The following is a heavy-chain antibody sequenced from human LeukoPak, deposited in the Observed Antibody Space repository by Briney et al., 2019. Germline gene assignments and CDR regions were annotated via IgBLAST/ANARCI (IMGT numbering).Heavy chain of an antibody. V-gene: IGHV3-21*01. CDR2: ISSSSSYI. Sequence: GGSLRLSCAASGFTFSSYSMNRVRQAPGKGLEWVSSISSSSSYIYYADSVKGRFTISRDNAKNSLYLQMNSLRAEDTAVYYCARSSGWTENDAFDIWGQGTMVTVSS. D-gene: IGHD6-19*01. CDR3: ARSSGWTENDAFDI. J-gene: IGHJ3*02. CDR1: GFTFSSYS.